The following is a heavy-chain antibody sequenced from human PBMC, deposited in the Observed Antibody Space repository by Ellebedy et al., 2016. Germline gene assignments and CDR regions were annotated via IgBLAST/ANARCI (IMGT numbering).Heavy chain of an antibody. Sequence: GGSLRLSCAAFGFTFSSCAMSWVRQAPGKGLEWVSAISGSGGSTYYADSVKGRFTISRDNSKNTLFLQMNSLRAEDTAVYYCAIGSRRGVPAAPFDYWGQGTLVTVSS. CDR3: AIGSRRGVPAAPFDY. D-gene: IGHD2-2*01. V-gene: IGHV3-23*01. CDR2: ISGSGGST. CDR1: GFTFSSCA. J-gene: IGHJ4*02.